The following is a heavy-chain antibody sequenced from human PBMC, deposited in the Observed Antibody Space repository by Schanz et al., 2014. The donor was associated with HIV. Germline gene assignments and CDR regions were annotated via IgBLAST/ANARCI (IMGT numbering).Heavy chain of an antibody. J-gene: IGHJ4*02. CDR2: INNRANSI. CDR1: GFTFSDYS. V-gene: IGHV3-21*02. D-gene: IGHD3-10*01. Sequence: EVQLVESGGGLVKPGGSLRLSCTASGFTFSDYSMNWVRQTPGKGLEWVSFINNRANSIFYADSVRGRFTVSRDNAKNFLYLQMDSLRAEDTALYYCARVFGRTYGLPDYWGQGTLVTVSS. CDR3: ARVFGRTYGLPDY.